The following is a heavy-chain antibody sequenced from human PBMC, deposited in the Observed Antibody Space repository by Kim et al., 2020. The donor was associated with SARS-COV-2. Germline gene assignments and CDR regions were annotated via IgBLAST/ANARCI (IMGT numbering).Heavy chain of an antibody. CDR1: GGSFSGYY. CDR2: INHSGST. D-gene: IGHD2-2*01. Sequence: SETLSLTCAVYGGSFSGYYWSWIRQLPGKGLEWIGEINHSGSTNYNPSLKSRVTISVDTSKNQFSLKLSSVTAADTAVYYCARVVPAAIFDYWGQGTLVTVSS. CDR3: ARVVPAAIFDY. J-gene: IGHJ4*02. V-gene: IGHV4-34*01.